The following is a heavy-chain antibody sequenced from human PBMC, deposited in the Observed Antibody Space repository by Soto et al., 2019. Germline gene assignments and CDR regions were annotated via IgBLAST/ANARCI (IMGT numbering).Heavy chain of an antibody. CDR2: IGDSGGYT. CDR1: GFIFSNYA. CDR3: AKEGSVYSYDY. D-gene: IGHD5-18*01. Sequence: GGSLRLSCAASGFIFSNYAMTWVRQAPGKGLEWVSAIGDSGGYTYYADSVKGRFTISRDNSKNTLFLQMNSLRAEDTAIYYCAKEGSVYSYDYWGQGTLVTVSS. V-gene: IGHV3-23*01. J-gene: IGHJ4*02.